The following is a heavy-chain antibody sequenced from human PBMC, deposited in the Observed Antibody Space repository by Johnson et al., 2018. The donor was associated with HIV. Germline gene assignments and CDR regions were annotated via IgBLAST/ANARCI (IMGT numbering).Heavy chain of an antibody. V-gene: IGHV3-30-3*01. CDR2: ISYDGSNK. D-gene: IGHD3-10*01. CDR1: GFTFSSYA. CDR3: ARDPDPFREYHGDAFDI. Sequence: QVQLVESGGGVVQPGRSLGLSCAASGFTFSSYAMHWVRQAPGKWLEWVAVISYDGSNKYYADSVKGRFTISRDSSKDTLYVQMNSLRGEDTAVYYCARDPDPFREYHGDAFDIWGQGTMVTVSP. J-gene: IGHJ3*02.